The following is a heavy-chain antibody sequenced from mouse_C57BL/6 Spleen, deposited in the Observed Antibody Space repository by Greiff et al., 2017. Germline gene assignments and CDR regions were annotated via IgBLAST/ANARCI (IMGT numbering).Heavy chain of an antibody. D-gene: IGHD1-1*01. CDR2: IDPNSGGT. Sequence: QVQLQQPGAELVKPGASVKLSCKASGYTFTSYWMHWVKQRPGRGREWIGRIDPNSGGTKYNEKFKSKATLTVDKPSSTAYMQLSSLTSEDSAVYYGARDYYGSSYDAMGDWGQGTGVTVSS. J-gene: IGHJ4*01. CDR1: GYTFTSYW. CDR3: ARDYYGSSYDAMGD. V-gene: IGHV1-72*01.